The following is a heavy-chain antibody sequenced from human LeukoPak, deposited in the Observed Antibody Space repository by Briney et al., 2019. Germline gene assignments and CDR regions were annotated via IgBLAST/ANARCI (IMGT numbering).Heavy chain of an antibody. CDR1: GGSISSSSYY. CDR3: ARRAYCGGDCSAYYFDY. Sequence: SETLSLTCTVSGGSISSSSYYWGWIRQPPGKGLEWVGSIYYSGSTYYNPSLKSRVTISVDTSKNQFSLKLSSVTAADTAVYYCARRAYCGGDCSAYYFDYWGQGTLVTVSS. V-gene: IGHV4-39*01. D-gene: IGHD2-21*02. CDR2: IYYSGST. J-gene: IGHJ4*02.